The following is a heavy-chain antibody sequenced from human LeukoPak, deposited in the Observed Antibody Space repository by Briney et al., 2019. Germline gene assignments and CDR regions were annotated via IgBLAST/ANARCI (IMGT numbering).Heavy chain of an antibody. V-gene: IGHV1-18*01. CDR3: ARVGSQLWFDY. Sequence: GASVKVSCKASGYTFTSYGISWVRQAPGQGLEWMGWISAYNGNTNYAQKLQGRVTMTTDTSTSTVYMELRSLRSDDTAVYYCARVGSQLWFDYWGQGTLVTVSS. J-gene: IGHJ5*01. CDR1: GYTFTSYG. CDR2: ISAYNGNT. D-gene: IGHD5-18*01.